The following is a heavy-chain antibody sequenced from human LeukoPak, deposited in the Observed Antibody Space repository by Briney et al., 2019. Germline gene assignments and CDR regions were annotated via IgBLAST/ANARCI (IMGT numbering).Heavy chain of an antibody. CDR1: GGSISKSTYY. CDR3: ARGRIAPWAYFDY. J-gene: IGHJ4*02. D-gene: IGHD6-13*01. V-gene: IGHV4-39*07. Sequence: SETLSLTCSVSGGSISKSTYYWGWIRQPPGKGLEWIGIFYYSGSTYYSPSLKSRVTISVDTSKNQFSLKLSSVTAADTAVYYCARGRIAPWAYFDYWGQGTLVTVSS. CDR2: FYYSGST.